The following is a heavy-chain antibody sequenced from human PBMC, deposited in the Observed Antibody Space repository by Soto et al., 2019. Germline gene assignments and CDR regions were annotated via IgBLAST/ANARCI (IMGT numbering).Heavy chain of an antibody. CDR1: GFTFSNAW. V-gene: IGHV3-15*07. D-gene: IGHD3-22*01. Sequence: GGSLRLSCAASGFTFSNAWMNWVRQAPGKGLEWVGRIKSKTDGGTTDYAAPVKGRFTISRDDSKNTLYLQMNSLKTEDTAVYYCTTGDSSGYYNYFDYWGQGTLVTVSS. CDR2: IKSKTDGGTT. J-gene: IGHJ4*02. CDR3: TTGDSSGYYNYFDY.